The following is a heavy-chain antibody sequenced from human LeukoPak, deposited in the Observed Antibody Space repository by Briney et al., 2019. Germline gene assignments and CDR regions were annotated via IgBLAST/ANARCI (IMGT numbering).Heavy chain of an antibody. CDR1: GGSIRSYY. V-gene: IGHV4-4*07. Sequence: PSETLSLTCTVSGGSIRSYYWSWIRQPAGKGLEWIGRIYTSGSTNYNPSLKSRVTMSVDTSKNQFSLKLSSVTAADTAVYYCARSGTTSSYYYYYMDVWGKGTTVTVSS. D-gene: IGHD1-7*01. CDR2: IYTSGST. CDR3: ARSGTTSSYYYYYMDV. J-gene: IGHJ6*03.